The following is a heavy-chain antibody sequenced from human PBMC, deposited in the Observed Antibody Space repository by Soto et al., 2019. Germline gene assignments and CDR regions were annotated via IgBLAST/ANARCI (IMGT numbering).Heavy chain of an antibody. CDR1: GFTFRSYA. Sequence: PGGSLRLSCAASGFTFRSYAMHWVRQAPGKGLEWVAVISYDGSNKYYADSVKGRFTISRDNSKNTLYLQISSLRGEDTAVYYCARGFFSGYSSGWWSDSWRQGTLVTASS. V-gene: IGHV3-30-3*01. D-gene: IGHD6-19*01. J-gene: IGHJ5*01. CDR3: ARGFFSGYSSGWWSDS. CDR2: ISYDGSNK.